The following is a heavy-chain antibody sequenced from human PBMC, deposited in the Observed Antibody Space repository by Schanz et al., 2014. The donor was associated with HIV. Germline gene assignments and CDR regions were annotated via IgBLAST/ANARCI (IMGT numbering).Heavy chain of an antibody. CDR3: ARGFQGFDY. V-gene: IGHV3-23*01. CDR2: ISGRGVST. J-gene: IGHJ4*02. CDR1: GFTFSNFA. D-gene: IGHD3-10*01. Sequence: EVQLLESGGGSVQPGGSLRLSCAASGFTFSNFAMSWVRQPPGKGREGVSSISGRGVSTFYAGSVKGRFAISRDKSKNTLYLQMNSLRAEDTSVYYCARGFQGFDYWGQGTLVTVSS.